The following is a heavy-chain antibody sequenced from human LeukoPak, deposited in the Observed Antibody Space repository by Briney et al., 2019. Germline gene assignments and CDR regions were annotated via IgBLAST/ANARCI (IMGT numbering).Heavy chain of an antibody. CDR3: ATDHLKDGSGSYYVDRGAFDI. CDR1: GYTLTELS. D-gene: IGHD3-10*01. J-gene: IGHJ3*02. CDR2: FYREDGET. Sequence: RASVKVSCKVSGYTLTELSMRWVRQAPGKGLEWMGGFYREDGETIYAQTFQGRVTMTEATSTDTAYMELSSLRCEDTAVYYCATDHLKDGSGSYYVDRGAFDIWGQGTMVTVSS. V-gene: IGHV1-24*01.